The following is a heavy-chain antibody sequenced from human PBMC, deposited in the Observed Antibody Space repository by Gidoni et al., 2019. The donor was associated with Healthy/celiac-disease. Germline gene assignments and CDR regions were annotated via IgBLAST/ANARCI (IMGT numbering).Heavy chain of an antibody. J-gene: IGHJ5*02. CDR1: GFTFSSYS. V-gene: IGHV3-48*02. CDR3: ARGRAYCGGDCYSQWFDP. CDR2: ISRSSSTI. D-gene: IGHD2-21*02. Sequence: EVQLVESGGGLVQPGGSLRLSCAASGFTFSSYSRNWVRQAPGKGLEWVSYISRSSSTIYYADSVKGRFTISRDNAKNSLYLQMNSLRDEDTAVYYCARGRAYCGGDCYSQWFDPWGQGTLVTVSS.